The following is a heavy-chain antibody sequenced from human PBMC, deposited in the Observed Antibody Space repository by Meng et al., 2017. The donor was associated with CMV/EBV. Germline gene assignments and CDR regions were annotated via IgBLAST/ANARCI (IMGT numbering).Heavy chain of an antibody. V-gene: IGHV4-34*01. J-gene: IGHJ4*02. CDR2: INHSGST. D-gene: IGHD4/OR15-4a*01. Sequence: SETLSLTCADYGGSFSGYYWSWIRQPPGKGLEWIGEINHSGSTNYNPSLKSRVTISVDTSKNQFSLKLSSVTAADTAVYYCARVRGASDYWGQGTLVTVSS. CDR3: ARVRGASDY. CDR1: GGSFSGYY.